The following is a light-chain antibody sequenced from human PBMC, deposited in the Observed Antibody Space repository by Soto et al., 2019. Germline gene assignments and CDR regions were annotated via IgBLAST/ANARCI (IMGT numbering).Light chain of an antibody. CDR3: CSYAGSYTDV. CDR2: DVS. J-gene: IGLJ1*01. CDR1: SSDVGGYNY. V-gene: IGLV2-11*01. Sequence: QSALTQPRSVSGSPGQSVTISCTGTSSDVGGYNYVSWYQQHPGKAPKLMIYDVSKRPSGVPDRFSGSKSGNTASLTISGLQAEDEADYYCCSYAGSYTDVFGIGSK.